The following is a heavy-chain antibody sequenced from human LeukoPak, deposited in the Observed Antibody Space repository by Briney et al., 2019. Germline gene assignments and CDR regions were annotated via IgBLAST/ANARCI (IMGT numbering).Heavy chain of an antibody. V-gene: IGHV1-69*05. CDR1: GGTFSSYA. Sequence: SVKVSCKASGGTFSSYAISWVRQAPGQGLEWMGRIIPIFGTAKYAQKFQGRVTITTDESTSTAYLELSSLRSEDTAVYYCARVVPITHSSGWLDKDYYFDYWGQGTLVTVSS. CDR3: ARVVPITHSSGWLDKDYYFDY. J-gene: IGHJ4*02. CDR2: IIPIFGTA. D-gene: IGHD6-19*01.